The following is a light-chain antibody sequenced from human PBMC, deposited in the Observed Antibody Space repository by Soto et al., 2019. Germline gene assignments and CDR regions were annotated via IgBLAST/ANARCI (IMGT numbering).Light chain of an antibody. CDR3: SSYAGSNIL. J-gene: IGLJ2*01. Sequence: QSALTQPPSASGSPGQSVTISCTGTSSDVGGSNFVSWYQHHPGKGPKLMIYEVTKRPSGVPDRFSGSKSGNTASLTVSGLQTEDEADYYCSSYAGSNILFGGGTKLTVL. CDR1: SSDVGGSNF. CDR2: EVT. V-gene: IGLV2-8*01.